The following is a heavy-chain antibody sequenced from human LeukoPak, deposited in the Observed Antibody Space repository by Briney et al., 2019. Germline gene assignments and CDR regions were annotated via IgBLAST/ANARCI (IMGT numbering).Heavy chain of an antibody. D-gene: IGHD5-12*01. V-gene: IGHV3-66*01. Sequence: GGSLRLSCAASGFAVSSNYMSWVRQAPGKGLEWVAVNSGGSTNYADSVKGRFTISRDNSKNTLYLLMNSLRAEDTAVYYCAIRKSGNAIDYWGQGTLVTVSS. CDR1: GFAVSSNY. J-gene: IGHJ4*02. CDR2: NSGGST. CDR3: AIRKSGNAIDY.